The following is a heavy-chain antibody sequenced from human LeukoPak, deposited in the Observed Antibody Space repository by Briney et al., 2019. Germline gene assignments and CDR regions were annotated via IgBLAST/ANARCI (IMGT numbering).Heavy chain of an antibody. V-gene: IGHV4-4*07. J-gene: IGHJ5*02. D-gene: IGHD3-22*01. CDR3: ARDLLITMTTREVT. CDR2: IYTSGST. Sequence: SETLSLTCTVSGGSISSYYWSWIRQPAGKGLEWIGRIYTSGSTNYNPSLKSRVTMSVDTSKNQFSLKLSSVTAADTAVYYCARDLLITMTTREVTWGQGTLVTVSS. CDR1: GGSISSYY.